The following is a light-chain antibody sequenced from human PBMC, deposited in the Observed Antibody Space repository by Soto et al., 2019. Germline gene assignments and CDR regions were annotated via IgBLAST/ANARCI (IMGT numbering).Light chain of an antibody. CDR3: QQYYHWRT. CDR2: DVS. J-gene: IGKJ1*01. CDR1: QDIGTK. V-gene: IGKV3-15*01. Sequence: EIVMTQSPAILSVSPGERGTLSCRASQDIGTKLAWYQQKPGQAPSLLMYDVSTRASAAPARLSGSGSGSEFTLTISSLQSEDFAIYFCQQYYHWRTFGQGTKVDIK.